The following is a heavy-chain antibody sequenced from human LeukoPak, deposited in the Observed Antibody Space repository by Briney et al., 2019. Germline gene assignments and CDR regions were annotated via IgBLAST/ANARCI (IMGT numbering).Heavy chain of an antibody. CDR3: ARYPKSSYYYYGMDV. CDR2: INHSGST. J-gene: IGHJ6*02. Sequence: PSETLSLTCAVYGGSFSGYYWSWIRQPPGKGVVWIGEINHSGSTNYNPSLKSRVTISVDTSKNQFSLKLSSVTAADTAVYYCARYPKSSYYYYGMDVWGQGTTVTVSS. CDR1: GGSFSGYY. V-gene: IGHV4-34*01.